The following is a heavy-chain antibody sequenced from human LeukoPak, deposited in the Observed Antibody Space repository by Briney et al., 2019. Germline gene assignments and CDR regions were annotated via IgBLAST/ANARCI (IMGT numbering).Heavy chain of an antibody. J-gene: IGHJ3*01. CDR2: IKPNSGGT. CDR1: GYTFTGYY. Sequence: ASVKVSCKASGYTFTGYYMHWVRQAPGQGLKWMGWIKPNSGGTHYVQMFQGRVTMTRDTSISTVYMDLSNLKYDDTAVYYCARVHGGRELDAFDFWGQGTMLTVSS. D-gene: IGHD1-7*01. V-gene: IGHV1-2*02. CDR3: ARVHGGRELDAFDF.